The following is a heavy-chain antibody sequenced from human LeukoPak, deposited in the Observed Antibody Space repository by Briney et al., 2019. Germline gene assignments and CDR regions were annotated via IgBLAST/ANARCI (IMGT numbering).Heavy chain of an antibody. Sequence: PSETLSLTCAVYGGSFSGYYWSWIRQPPGKGLEWIGYIYYSGSTNYNPSLKSRVTISVDTSKNQFSLKLSSVTAADTAVYYCARHTPAYYYDSSGYPLDAFDIWGQGTMVTVSS. J-gene: IGHJ3*02. CDR2: IYYSGST. CDR1: GGSFSGYY. D-gene: IGHD3-22*01. V-gene: IGHV4-59*08. CDR3: ARHTPAYYYDSSGYPLDAFDI.